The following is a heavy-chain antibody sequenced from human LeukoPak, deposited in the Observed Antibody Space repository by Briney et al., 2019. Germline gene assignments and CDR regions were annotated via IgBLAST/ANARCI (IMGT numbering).Heavy chain of an antibody. CDR2: ISSSSSTI. D-gene: IGHD2-2*01. J-gene: IGHJ5*02. V-gene: IGHV3-48*01. Sequence: GGSLRLSCEASGFTFSTYSMNWVRQAPGKGLEWVSYISSSSSTIYYADSVKGRFTISRDNAKNSLYLQMNSLRAEDTAVYYCARVLGDIVVVPAAQNWFDPWGQGTLVTVSS. CDR3: ARVLGDIVVVPAAQNWFDP. CDR1: GFTFSTYS.